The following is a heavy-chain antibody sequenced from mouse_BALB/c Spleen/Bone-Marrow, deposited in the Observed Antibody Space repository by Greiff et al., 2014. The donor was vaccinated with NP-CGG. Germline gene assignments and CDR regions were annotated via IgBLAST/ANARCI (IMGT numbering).Heavy chain of an antibody. CDR3: TRSGTLGAMDY. D-gene: IGHD3-3*01. J-gene: IGHJ4*01. Sequence: EVKVEESGGGLVQPGGSRKLSCAASGFTFSSFGMHWVRQAPEKGLEWVAYISSGSSTIYYADTVKGRFTISRDNPKNTLFLQMTSLRSEDTAMYYCTRSGTLGAMDYWGQGTSVTVSS. V-gene: IGHV5-17*02. CDR1: GFTFSSFG. CDR2: ISSGSSTI.